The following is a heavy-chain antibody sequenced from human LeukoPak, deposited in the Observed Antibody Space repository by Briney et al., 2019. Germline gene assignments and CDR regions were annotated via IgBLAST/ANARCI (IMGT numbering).Heavy chain of an antibody. V-gene: IGHV3-7*01. CDR3: ARSIIDAFDI. Sequence: PGGSLRLSCVASGFTFSSYWMSWVRQAPGKGLEWVANIKQDGSEKYYVDSVKGRFTISRDNAKNSLYLQMNSLRAEDTAVYYCARSIIDAFDIWGQGTMVTVSS. D-gene: IGHD3-16*01. J-gene: IGHJ3*02. CDR1: GFTFSSYW. CDR2: IKQDGSEK.